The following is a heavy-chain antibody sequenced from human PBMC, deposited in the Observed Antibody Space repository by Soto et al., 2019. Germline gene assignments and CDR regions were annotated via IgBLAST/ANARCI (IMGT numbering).Heavy chain of an antibody. V-gene: IGHV2-5*02. J-gene: IGHJ4*02. CDR2: IYWDDDK. Sequence: QITLKESGPTLVKPTQTLTLTCTFSGFSLSTSGVGVGWIRQPPGKALEWLALIYWDDDKRYRPSLKSRLTITKDTSKNQVVLTMTNMDPVDTATYCCAHSKYGPNGIDYWGQGTLVTVSS. CDR3: AHSKYGPNGIDY. CDR1: GFSLSTSGVG. D-gene: IGHD1-26*01.